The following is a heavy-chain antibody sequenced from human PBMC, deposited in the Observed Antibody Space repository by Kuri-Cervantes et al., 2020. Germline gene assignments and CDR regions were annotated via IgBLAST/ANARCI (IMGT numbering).Heavy chain of an antibody. CDR3: ARWPLAPKWYQFDY. V-gene: IGHV3-7*01. D-gene: IGHD2-2*01. J-gene: IGHJ4*02. Sequence: GGSLRLSCAASGFTFSSYWMSWVRQAPGKGLEWVANIKQDGSEKNYVDSVKGRFTISRDNAKNSLYLQMNSLRAEDTAVYYCARWPLAPKWYQFDYWGQGTLVTVSS. CDR2: IKQDGSEK. CDR1: GFTFSSYW.